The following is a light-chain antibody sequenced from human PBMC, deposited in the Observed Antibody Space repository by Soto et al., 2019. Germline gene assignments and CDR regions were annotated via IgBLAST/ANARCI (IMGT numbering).Light chain of an antibody. V-gene: IGLV7-43*01. Sequence: QTVVTQEPSLTVSPGGTVTLTCASSTAAVTSGDYPNWVQQKPGQAPRALIYSISNKHSWTPARFSGSLLGGKAALTLSGVQPEDEAEYYCLLYYGGAQVVGGGTKLTVL. J-gene: IGLJ2*01. CDR3: LLYYGGAQV. CDR1: TAAVTSGDY. CDR2: SIS.